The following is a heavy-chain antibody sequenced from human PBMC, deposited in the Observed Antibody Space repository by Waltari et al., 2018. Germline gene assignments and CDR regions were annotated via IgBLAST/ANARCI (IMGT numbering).Heavy chain of an antibody. CDR3: ARGIWANYHSMDL. J-gene: IGHJ6*02. CDR2: IIPLLGTT. D-gene: IGHD3-10*01. Sequence: QVQLVQSGAEVRKHGSAVKVSCKTSGDSFSSYAISWVRQAPGQGLEWMGGIIPLLGTTIYAQNFQGRVAVTADESTSTAYMELSSLRSEDTAVYYCARGIWANYHSMDLWGQGTTVTVSS. V-gene: IGHV1-69*01. CDR1: GDSFSSYA.